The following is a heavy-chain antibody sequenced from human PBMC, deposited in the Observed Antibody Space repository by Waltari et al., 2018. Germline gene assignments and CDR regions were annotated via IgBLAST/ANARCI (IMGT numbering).Heavy chain of an antibody. J-gene: IGHJ4*02. V-gene: IGHV1-18*01. Sequence: QVQLVQSGAEVKKPGASVKVSCKASGYTFTSYGISWVRQAPGQGLEWMGWISAYNGNTNYARKLQGRVTTTTDTATSTAYMELRSLRSDDTAVYYCARVRGREAVAGSFDYWGQGTLVTVSS. D-gene: IGHD6-19*01. CDR3: ARVRGREAVAGSFDY. CDR1: GYTFTSYG. CDR2: ISAYNGNT.